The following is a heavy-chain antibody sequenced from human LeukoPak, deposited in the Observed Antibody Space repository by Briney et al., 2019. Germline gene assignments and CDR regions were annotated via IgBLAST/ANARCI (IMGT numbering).Heavy chain of an antibody. Sequence: PGGSLRLSCAASGFSFRTYGMSWVRQAPGKGLEWVSAISGSGGSTYYADSVKGRFTISRDNSKNTLYLQMNSLRAEDTAVYYCAKPPKNYDILTGYQDYWGQGTLVTVSS. CDR2: ISGSGGST. J-gene: IGHJ4*02. CDR3: AKPPKNYDILTGYQDY. CDR1: GFSFRTYG. D-gene: IGHD3-9*01. V-gene: IGHV3-23*01.